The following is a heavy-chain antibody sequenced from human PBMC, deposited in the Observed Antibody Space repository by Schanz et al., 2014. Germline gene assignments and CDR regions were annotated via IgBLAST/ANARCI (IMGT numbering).Heavy chain of an antibody. CDR1: GFTFSSYA. J-gene: IGHJ3*02. D-gene: IGHD3-10*01. V-gene: IGHV3-23*01. CDR2: IGVDGTTT. Sequence: EVQLLESGGGLVQPGGSLRLSCAASGFTFSSYAMSWVRQAPGKGLEWVSVIGVDGTTTYYADPVKGRFTISRDNSKNTLYLQMNSLRPEDTAVYYCAKGRFGELSAFDIWGQGTMXTVSS. CDR3: AKGRFGELSAFDI.